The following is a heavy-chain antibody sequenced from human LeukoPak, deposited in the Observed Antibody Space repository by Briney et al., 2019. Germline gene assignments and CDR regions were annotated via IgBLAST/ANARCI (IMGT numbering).Heavy chain of an antibody. D-gene: IGHD6-13*01. CDR1: GDSVSSSSAA. V-gene: IGHV6-1*01. CDR2: TYYRSKWYN. CDR3: ARDRPGSSSWLWYFDY. Sequence: SQTLSLTCAISGDSVSSSSAAWSWIRQSPSRGLEWLGRTYYRSKWYNDYAVSVKSRITIDPDTSKNQFSLKLNSVTAADTAVYYCARDRPGSSSWLWYFDYWGQGTLVTVSS. J-gene: IGHJ4*02.